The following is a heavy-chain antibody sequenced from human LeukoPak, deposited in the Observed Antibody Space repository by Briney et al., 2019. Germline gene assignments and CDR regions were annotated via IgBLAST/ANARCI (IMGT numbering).Heavy chain of an antibody. CDR1: GFTFDCCG. V-gene: IGHV3-30*02. J-gene: IGHJ4*02. CDR3: AQPGFDY. Sequence: SGGSLTLSCATSGFTFDCCGMHWVRQAPGNGLEWVAFIRNVGNDKYYADSVKGRFTISRDNSKNTLYLQMNSLRAEDTAVYYCAQPGFDYWGQGTLVTVSS. CDR2: IRNVGNDK.